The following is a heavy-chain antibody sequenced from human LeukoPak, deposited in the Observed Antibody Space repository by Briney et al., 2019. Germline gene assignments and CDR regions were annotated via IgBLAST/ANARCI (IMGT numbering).Heavy chain of an antibody. J-gene: IGHJ4*02. D-gene: IGHD3-10*01. V-gene: IGHV4-39*07. CDR3: ASLGICYYYFDF. CDR1: GGSISSSSYY. CDR2: WYNNGTS. Sequence: PSETLSLTCTVSGGSISSSSYYWTWIRQSPGKGLEWIGSWYNNGTSYYNPSLHSRVTISLDTSKNQFSLKLTSVTAADTAVFYCASLGICYYYFDFWGQGILVTVSS.